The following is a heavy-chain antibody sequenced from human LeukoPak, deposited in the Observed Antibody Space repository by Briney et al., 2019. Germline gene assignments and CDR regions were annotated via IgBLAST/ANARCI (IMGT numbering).Heavy chain of an antibody. V-gene: IGHV1-69*13. CDR2: IIPIFGTP. D-gene: IGHD4-23*01. J-gene: IGHJ4*02. CDR3: ARGWLAETTVVTPYNY. CDR1: GYTFTNYA. Sequence: SVKVSCKASGYTFTNYAMDWVRQAPGQGLEWMGGIIPIFGTPNYAQKFQGRVTITAVESMSTAYMELSSLRSEDTAVYYCARGWLAETTVVTPYNYWGQGTLVTVSS.